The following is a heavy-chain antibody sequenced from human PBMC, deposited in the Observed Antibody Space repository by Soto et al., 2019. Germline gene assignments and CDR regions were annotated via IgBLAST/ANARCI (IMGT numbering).Heavy chain of an antibody. Sequence: ASVKVSCKASGYTLTSYYLHWVRQAPGQGPEWMGIINPSGGITNDAQKFQDRVTMTSDTSTSTVYMELSSLRSEDTAVYYCARGISTKRYYYYYGMDVWGQGTTVTVYS. J-gene: IGHJ6*02. CDR1: GYTLTSYY. CDR3: ARGISTKRYYYYYGMDV. D-gene: IGHD2-8*01. V-gene: IGHV1-46*01. CDR2: INPSGGIT.